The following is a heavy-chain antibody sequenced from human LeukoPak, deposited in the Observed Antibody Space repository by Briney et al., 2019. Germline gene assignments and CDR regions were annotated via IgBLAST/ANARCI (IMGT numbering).Heavy chain of an antibody. CDR3: ARAWYGGNGGFDY. J-gene: IGHJ4*02. V-gene: IGHV3-66*01. CDR2: IYSGGST. D-gene: IGHD4-23*01. CDR1: GFTVSSNY. Sequence: GGSLRLSCAASGFTVSSNYMSWVRQAPGKGLEWVSVIYSGGSTYYADSVKGRFTISRDNSKNTLYLQMNSLRAEDTAVYYCARAWYGGNGGFDYWGQGTLVTVSS.